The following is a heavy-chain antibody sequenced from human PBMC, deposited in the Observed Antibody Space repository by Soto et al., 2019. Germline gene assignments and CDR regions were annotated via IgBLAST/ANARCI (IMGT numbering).Heavy chain of an antibody. J-gene: IGHJ6*02. Sequence: EVQLVESGGGLVQPGGSLRLSCAASGFTFSSYSMNWVRQAPGKGLEWVSYISSSSSTIYYADSVKGRSTISRDNAKNSLYLQMNSLRDEDTAVYYCASEYDYGDLNYYYYGMDVWGQGTTVTVSS. CDR2: ISSSSSTI. V-gene: IGHV3-48*02. D-gene: IGHD4-17*01. CDR1: GFTFSSYS. CDR3: ASEYDYGDLNYYYYGMDV.